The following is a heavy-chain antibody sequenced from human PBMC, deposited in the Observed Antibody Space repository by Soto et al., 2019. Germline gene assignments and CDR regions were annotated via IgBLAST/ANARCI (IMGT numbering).Heavy chain of an antibody. Sequence: GGSLRLSCAASGFTFSSYAMHWVRQAPGKGLEWVAVISYAGSNKYYADSVKGRFTISRDNSKNTLYLQMNSLRAEDTAVYYCLGSSSRDYCYYGMDVWGQGTTETDSS. J-gene: IGHJ6*02. D-gene: IGHD6-13*01. CDR1: GFTFSSYA. CDR2: ISYAGSNK. CDR3: LGSSSRDYCYYGMDV. V-gene: IGHV3-30-3*01.